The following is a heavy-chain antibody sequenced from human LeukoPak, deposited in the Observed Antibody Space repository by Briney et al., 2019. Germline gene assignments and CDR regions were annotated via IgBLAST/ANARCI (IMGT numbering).Heavy chain of an antibody. J-gene: IGHJ4*02. CDR2: FDPEDGET. V-gene: IGHV1-24*01. CDR3: ATLPHIVVVPAATYRGGY. Sequence: GASVKVSCKVSGYTLTKLSMHWVRQAPGKGLEWMGGFDPEDGETIYAQKFQGRVTMTEDTSTDTAYMELSSLRSEDTAVYYCATLPHIVVVPAATYRGGYWGQGTLVTVSS. CDR1: GYTLTKLS. D-gene: IGHD2-2*01.